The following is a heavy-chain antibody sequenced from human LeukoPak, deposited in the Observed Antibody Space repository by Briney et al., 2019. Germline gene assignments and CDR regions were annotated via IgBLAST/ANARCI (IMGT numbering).Heavy chain of an antibody. J-gene: IGHJ4*02. Sequence: GGSLRLSCAASGFTFSSYGMHWVRQAPGKGLEWVAVIWYDGSNKYYADSVKGRFTISRDNSKNTLYLQMNSLRAEDTAVYYCARDPDYGGNSALDYWGQGTLDTVSS. CDR2: IWYDGSNK. CDR3: ARDPDYGGNSALDY. CDR1: GFTFSSYG. D-gene: IGHD4-23*01. V-gene: IGHV3-33*01.